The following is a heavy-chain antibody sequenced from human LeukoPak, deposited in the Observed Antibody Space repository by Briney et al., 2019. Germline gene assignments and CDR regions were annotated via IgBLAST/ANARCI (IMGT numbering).Heavy chain of an antibody. CDR2: ISAYNGNT. CDR1: GYTFASYG. J-gene: IGHJ4*02. CDR3: ARNHYGQTDFDY. V-gene: IGHV1-18*01. Sequence: ASVKVSCKASGYTFASYGISWVRQAPGQGLEWMGWISAYNGNTNYAQKLQGRVTMTTDTSTSTAYMELRSLRSDDTAVYYCARNHYGQTDFDYWGQGTLVTVSS. D-gene: IGHD4-17*01.